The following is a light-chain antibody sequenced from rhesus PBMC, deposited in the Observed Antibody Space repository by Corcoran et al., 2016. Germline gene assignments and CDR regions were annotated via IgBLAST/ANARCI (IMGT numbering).Light chain of an antibody. CDR1: QGISNY. CDR3: QQHKSFPVA. V-gene: IGKV1S14*01. CDR2: SAS. J-gene: IGKJ1*01. Sequence: DIQMTQSPSSLSASVGDTVTITCRASQGISNYLAWYQQQPGKSPKPLIDSASILESGVPSSFSGSGSGTDFTLTISSLQPDDFAIYYCQQHKSFPVAFGQGTKVEIK.